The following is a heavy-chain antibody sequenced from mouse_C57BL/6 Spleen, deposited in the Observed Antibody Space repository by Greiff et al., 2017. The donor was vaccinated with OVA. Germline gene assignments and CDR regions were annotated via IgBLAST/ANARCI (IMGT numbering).Heavy chain of an antibody. V-gene: IGHV14-4*01. CDR1: GFNIKDDY. CDR3: TTSGTTVLGG. CDR2: IDTENGDT. D-gene: IGHD1-1*01. Sequence: LQQSGAELVRPGASVKLSCTASGFNIKDDYMHWVKQRPEQGLEWIGWIDTENGDTEYASKFQAKATITADTSSNTAYMQLNSLTSVDTAVYYCTTSGTTVLGGRGQGTTLTVSS. J-gene: IGHJ2*01.